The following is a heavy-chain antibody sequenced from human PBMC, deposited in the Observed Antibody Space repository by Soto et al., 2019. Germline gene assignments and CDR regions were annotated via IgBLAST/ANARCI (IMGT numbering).Heavy chain of an antibody. CDR3: ARPYYDILRGDY. CDR1: GFTFSSYA. Sequence: QVQLVESGGGVVQPGRSLRLSCAASGFTFSSYAMHWVRQAPGKGLEWVAVISYDGSNKYYADSVKGRFTISRDNSKNPLYLQMNSLRAEDTAVYYCARPYYDILRGDYWGQGTLVTVSS. J-gene: IGHJ4*02. V-gene: IGHV3-30-3*01. CDR2: ISYDGSNK. D-gene: IGHD3-9*01.